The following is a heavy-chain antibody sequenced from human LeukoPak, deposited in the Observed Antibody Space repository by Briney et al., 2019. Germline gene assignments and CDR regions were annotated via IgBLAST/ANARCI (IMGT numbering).Heavy chain of an antibody. CDR3: AREGEEDMDY. CDR2: MNPNSGNT. J-gene: IGHJ4*02. V-gene: IGHV1-8*02. D-gene: IGHD1-26*01. Sequence: ASVKVSCKASGYTFTGYYMHWVRQAPGQGLEWMGWMNPNSGNTGYAQKFQGRVTMTRNTSISTAYMELSSLRSEDTAVYYCAREGEEDMDYWGQGTLVTVSS. CDR1: GYTFTGYY.